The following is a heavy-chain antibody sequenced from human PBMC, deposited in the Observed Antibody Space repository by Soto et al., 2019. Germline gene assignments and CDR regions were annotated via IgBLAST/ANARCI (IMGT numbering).Heavy chain of an antibody. D-gene: IGHD6-6*01. CDR3: ARGGSIAARSYYFDY. J-gene: IGHJ4*02. CDR1: GASFSGYY. V-gene: IGHV4-34*01. Sequence: PXETLSLTCAVYGASFSGYYWSWIRQPPGKGLEWIGEVNHSGSTNYNPSLKSRVTISVDTSKNQFSLKLSSVTAADTAVYYCARGGSIAARSYYFDYRGQGTLVTVYS. CDR2: VNHSGST.